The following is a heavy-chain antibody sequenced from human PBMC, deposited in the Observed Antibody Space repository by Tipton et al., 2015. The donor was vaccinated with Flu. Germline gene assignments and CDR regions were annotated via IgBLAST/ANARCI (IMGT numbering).Heavy chain of an antibody. D-gene: IGHD3-10*01. CDR3: AKGSTAFDY. CDR1: GYTFTNYG. V-gene: IGHV1-18*04. Sequence: QLVQSGAEVKKPGASVKVSCKASGYTFTNYGISWVRQAPGQGLEWMGWISGYNGNTKYVDRFQDRVTMTTDTSTSTAYMELRSLRSDDTAVYYCAKGSTAFDYWGQGTLVTVSS. CDR2: ISGYNGNT. J-gene: IGHJ4*02.